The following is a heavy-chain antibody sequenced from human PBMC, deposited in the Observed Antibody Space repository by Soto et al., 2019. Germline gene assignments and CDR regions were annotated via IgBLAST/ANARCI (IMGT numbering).Heavy chain of an antibody. CDR3: ASERGYCTKGVGYEAFDI. CDR2: IKHDGSEK. D-gene: IGHD2-8*01. J-gene: IGHJ3*02. Sequence: GGSLRLSCAASGFTFSSYWMRWVRQAPGKGLEWVANIKHDGSEKYYGDSVKGRFTISRDNAKNSLYLQMNSLRAEDRVVYYCASERGYCTKGVGYEAFDIWGQGTMVTVSS. CDR1: GFTFSSYW. V-gene: IGHV3-7*03.